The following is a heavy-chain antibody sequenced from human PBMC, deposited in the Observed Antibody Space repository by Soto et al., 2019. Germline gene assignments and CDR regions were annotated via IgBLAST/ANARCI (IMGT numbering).Heavy chain of an antibody. V-gene: IGHV1-2*04. CDR1: GYTFTGDY. Sequence: ASVKVSCKASGYTFTGDYMHWVRQAPGQGLEWMGWINPNSGGTNYAQKFQGWVTMTRDTSISTAYMELSRLRSDDTAVYYCVSGGDIVVVPAAMGYGMDVWGQGTTVTVSS. CDR3: VSGGDIVVVPAAMGYGMDV. CDR2: INPNSGGT. J-gene: IGHJ6*02. D-gene: IGHD2-2*01.